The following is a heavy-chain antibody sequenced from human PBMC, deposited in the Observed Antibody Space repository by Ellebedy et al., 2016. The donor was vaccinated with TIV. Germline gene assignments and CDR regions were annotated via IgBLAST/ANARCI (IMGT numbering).Heavy chain of an antibody. CDR3: ARGGGELLRYAFDI. CDR2: TSHGGRT. CDR1: GESLPGSY. J-gene: IGHJ3*02. V-gene: IGHV4-34*01. D-gene: IGHD1-26*01. Sequence: MPSETLSLTCAVYGESLPGSYWTWIRQSPGKGLEWIGETSHGGRTTYNPSFGSRVTISVDESRNQFSLKLTGVTAADTAVYYCARGGGELLRYAFDIWGHGTMVTVSS.